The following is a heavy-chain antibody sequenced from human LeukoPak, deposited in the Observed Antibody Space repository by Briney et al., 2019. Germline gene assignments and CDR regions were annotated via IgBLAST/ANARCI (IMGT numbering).Heavy chain of an antibody. Sequence: SETLSLTCTVSGGSISSSSYYWGWIRQPPGKGLEWIGSIYYSGSTYYNPSLKSRVTISVDTSKNQFSLKLTSVTAADTAVYYCARDFGPSRGFDYWGQGTLFTVSS. CDR1: GGSISSSSYY. V-gene: IGHV4-39*07. CDR3: ARDFGPSRGFDY. D-gene: IGHD3-10*01. J-gene: IGHJ4*02. CDR2: IYYSGST.